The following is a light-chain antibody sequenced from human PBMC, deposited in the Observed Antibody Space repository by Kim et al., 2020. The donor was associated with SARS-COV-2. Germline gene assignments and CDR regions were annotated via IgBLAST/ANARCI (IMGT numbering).Light chain of an antibody. V-gene: IGLV1-36*01. Sequence: QRVPISRSGSSSNIGNNAVNWYQQLPGKAPQLLIYYDDLLPSGVSDRFSGSKSGTSASLAISGLQSDDEADFFCAAWDDSLNGHVVFGGGTQLTVL. CDR3: AAWDDSLNGHVV. CDR1: SSNIGNNA. J-gene: IGLJ2*01. CDR2: YDD.